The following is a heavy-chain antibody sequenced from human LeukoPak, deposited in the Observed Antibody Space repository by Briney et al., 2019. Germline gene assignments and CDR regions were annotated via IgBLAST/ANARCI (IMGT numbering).Heavy chain of an antibody. CDR1: GFTFSSYE. V-gene: IGHV3-48*03. J-gene: IGHJ3*02. Sequence: PGGSLRLSCAASGFTFSSYEMNWVRQAPGKGLEWVSYISSSGSTIYYADSVKGRFTIPRDNAKNSLYLQMNSLRAEDTAVYYCARHSSTWYSAFDIWGQGTMVTVSS. D-gene: IGHD6-13*01. CDR2: ISSSGSTI. CDR3: ARHSSTWYSAFDI.